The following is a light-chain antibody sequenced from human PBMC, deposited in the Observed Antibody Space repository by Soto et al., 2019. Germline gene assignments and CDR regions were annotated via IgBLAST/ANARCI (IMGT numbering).Light chain of an antibody. Sequence: EIVITHSATALSVSPGERATLSCRASQSVSSDLAWYQQKPGQAPRLFIYGASTRATGIPARFSGSGSGTEFTLTISSLQSEDFAVYYCQQYNKWPCTFGQGTKVDIK. CDR3: QQYNKWPCT. V-gene: IGKV3-15*01. CDR1: QSVSSD. J-gene: IGKJ1*01. CDR2: GAS.